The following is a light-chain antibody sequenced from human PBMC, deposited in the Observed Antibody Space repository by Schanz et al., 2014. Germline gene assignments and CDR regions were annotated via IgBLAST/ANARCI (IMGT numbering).Light chain of an antibody. CDR1: QSVSSN. Sequence: EIVMTQSPATLSVSPGERATLSCRASQSVSSNLAWYQQKPGQAPRLLIDAASTRVTGVPDRFSGSGSGTDFTLTISRLESGDCAVYFCQQYGVSPYTFGQGTNLEI. CDR3: QQYGVSPYT. J-gene: IGKJ2*01. CDR2: AAS. V-gene: IGKV3-20*01.